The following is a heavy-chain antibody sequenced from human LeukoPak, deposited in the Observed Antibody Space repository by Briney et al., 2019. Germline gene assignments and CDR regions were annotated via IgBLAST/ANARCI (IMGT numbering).Heavy chain of an antibody. CDR3: ARHHCNSGWYAYFDY. D-gene: IGHD6-19*01. CDR2: IYCSGSP. J-gene: IGHJ4*02. CDR1: GGSIRSDY. Sequence: SETLSLTCTVSGGSIRSDYWSWIRQPPGKGLEWIGYIYCSGSPTYNPSLKSRVTVSIDTSKNQFSLRLSSVTAADTAVYYCARHHCNSGWYAYFDYWGQGTLVTVSS. V-gene: IGHV4-59*01.